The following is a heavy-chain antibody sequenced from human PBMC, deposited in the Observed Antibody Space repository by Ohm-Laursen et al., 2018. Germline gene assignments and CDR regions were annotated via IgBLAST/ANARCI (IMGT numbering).Heavy chain of an antibody. Sequence: GTLSLTCTVSGGSISSSSYYWGWIRQPPGKGLEWIGTIYYSGSTSYNPSLTSYNPSLKSRVTISVDTPKNQFSLKLSSVSAADTAVYYCARRSDDYGQYFQYWGQGTLVTVSS. V-gene: IGHV4-39*01. CDR2: IYYSGSTSYNPSLT. J-gene: IGHJ1*01. CDR3: ARRSDDYGQYFQY. D-gene: IGHD4-17*01. CDR1: GGSISSSSYY.